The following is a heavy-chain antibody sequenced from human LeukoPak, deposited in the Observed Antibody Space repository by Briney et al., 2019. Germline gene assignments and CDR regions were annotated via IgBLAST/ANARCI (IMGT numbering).Heavy chain of an antibody. CDR3: ARVGAVALDI. CDR1: GGSISSGGYS. J-gene: IGHJ3*02. CDR2: IYYSGST. Sequence: SETLSLTCAVSGGSISSGGYSWSWIRQPPGKGLEWIGYIYYSGSTNYNPSLKSRVTISVDTSKNQFSLKLSSVTAADTAVYYCARVGAVALDIWGQGTMVTVSS. V-gene: IGHV4-61*08.